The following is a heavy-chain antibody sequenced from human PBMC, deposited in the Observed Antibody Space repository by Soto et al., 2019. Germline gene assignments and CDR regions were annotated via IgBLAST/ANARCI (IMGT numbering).Heavy chain of an antibody. J-gene: IGHJ3*02. D-gene: IGHD2-2*01. CDR1: GFTFDDYA. Sequence: EVQLVESGGGLVQPGRSLRLSCAASGFTFDDYAMHWVRQAPGKGLEWVSGISWNSGSRNYADSVRGRFTISRDNAKNSLFLQMNSLRLEDTALYYRVKALLVIPPANTFDMWGQGTMVTVSS. CDR3: VKALLVIPPANTFDM. CDR2: ISWNSGSR. V-gene: IGHV3-9*01.